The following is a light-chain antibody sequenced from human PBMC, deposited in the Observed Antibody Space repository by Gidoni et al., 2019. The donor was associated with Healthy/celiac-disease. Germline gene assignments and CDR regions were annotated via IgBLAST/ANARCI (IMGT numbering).Light chain of an antibody. CDR1: NIGSKS. J-gene: IGLJ1*01. CDR3: QLCDSSSDHHYV. V-gene: IGLV3-21*02. CDR2: GDS. Sequence: SYVLTQPASVSVAQGQPARITCGGNNIGSKSVHWYQQKPGQAPVLVVYGDSDRPSGIPERFSGSNSGNTATLTISRVEAGDEAVYYCQLCDSSSDHHYVFGTGTKVTVL.